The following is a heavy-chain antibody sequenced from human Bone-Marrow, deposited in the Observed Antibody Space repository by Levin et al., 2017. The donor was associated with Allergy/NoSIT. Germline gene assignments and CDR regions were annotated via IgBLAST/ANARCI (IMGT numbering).Heavy chain of an antibody. D-gene: IGHD3-10*01. V-gene: IGHV3-48*03. Sequence: RGESLKISCAASGFSFSSYEMNWVRQAPGKGLEWVSYISSRNTTIYYADSVKGRFTISRDNAENSLYLQMNSLRAEDTAIYCCAREGLFMVRVFDYWGRGTLVTVSS. CDR3: AREGLFMVRVFDY. CDR1: GFSFSSYE. J-gene: IGHJ4*02. CDR2: ISSRNTTI.